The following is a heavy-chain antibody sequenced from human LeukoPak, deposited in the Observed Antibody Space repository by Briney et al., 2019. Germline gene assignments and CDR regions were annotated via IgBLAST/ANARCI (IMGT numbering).Heavy chain of an antibody. CDR1: GFTVISNY. J-gene: IGHJ4*02. V-gene: IGHV3-66*01. Sequence: GGSLRLSCEASGFTVISNYMSWVRQAPGKGLEWVSVIYSGGNTYYADSVEGRVTIPSDNAKNIMYLQMNSLRAEDTAVYYCARDSSSGSHLRYWGQGTLVTVSS. D-gene: IGHD1-26*01. CDR3: ARDSSSGSHLRY. CDR2: IYSGGNT.